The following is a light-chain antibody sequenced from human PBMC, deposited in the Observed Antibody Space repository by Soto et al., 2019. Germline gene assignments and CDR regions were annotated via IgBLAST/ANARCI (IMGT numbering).Light chain of an antibody. CDR3: QQYNSYPWT. CDR2: DAS. J-gene: IGKJ1*01. V-gene: IGKV1-5*01. CDR1: QSSSSW. Sequence: DIQMTQSPSTLSASVGDRVTITCRASQSSSSWLAWYQQKPGKAPKLLIYDASSLESGVPSRFSGSGSGTEFNLTTSSLQPDDFATYYCQQYNSYPWTFGQGTKVEIK.